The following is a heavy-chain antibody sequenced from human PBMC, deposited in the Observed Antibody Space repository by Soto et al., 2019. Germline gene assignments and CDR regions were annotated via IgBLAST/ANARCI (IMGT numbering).Heavy chain of an antibody. CDR1: GGSIRSSNYC. CDR3: ARHPNDSGDYLAIYSPFDI. V-gene: IGHV4-39*01. D-gene: IGHD4-17*01. J-gene: IGHJ3*02. Sequence: QPQLQESGPGLVKPSETLSLTCTVSGGSIRSSNYCWGWIRQPPGKGLEWIGSIYHSGSTYYNPSLKSRITTSVDMSNNRFSLRLSSLTAADTAVYYCARHPNDSGDYLAIYSPFDIWGQGTMVTVSS. CDR2: IYHSGST.